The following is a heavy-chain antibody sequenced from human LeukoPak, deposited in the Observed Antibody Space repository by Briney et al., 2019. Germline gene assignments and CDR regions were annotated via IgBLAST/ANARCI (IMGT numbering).Heavy chain of an antibody. V-gene: IGHV6-1*01. Sequence: SQTLSLTCAISGDSVSSNSAAWNWIRQSPSRGLEWLGRTYYRSKWYNDYAVSVKSRITINPDTSKNQFSLQLNSVTPEDTAVYYCARGGAAAGFYYYYGTDVWGQGTTVTVSS. D-gene: IGHD6-13*01. J-gene: IGHJ6*02. CDR3: ARGGAAAGFYYYYGTDV. CDR2: TYYRSKWYN. CDR1: GDSVSSNSAA.